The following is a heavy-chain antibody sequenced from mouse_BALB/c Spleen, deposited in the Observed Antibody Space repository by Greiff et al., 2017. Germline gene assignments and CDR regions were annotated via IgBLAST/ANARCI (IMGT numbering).Heavy chain of an antibody. Sequence: VQLQQPGAELVRPGASVKLSCKASGYTFTSYWINWVKQRPGQGLEWIGNIYPSDSYTNYNQKFKDKATLTVDKSSSTAYMQLSSPTSEDSAVYYCTREGYGNYGFDYWGQGTTLTVSS. V-gene: IGHV1-69*02. CDR1: GYTFTSYW. J-gene: IGHJ2*01. D-gene: IGHD2-1*01. CDR2: IYPSDSYT. CDR3: TREGYGNYGFDY.